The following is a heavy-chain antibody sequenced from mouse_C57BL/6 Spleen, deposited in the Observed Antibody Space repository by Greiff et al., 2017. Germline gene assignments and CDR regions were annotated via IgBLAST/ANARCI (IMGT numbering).Heavy chain of an antibody. CDR3: ARANWGGNYFDY. CDR1: GYTFTSYW. J-gene: IGHJ2*01. V-gene: IGHV1-61*01. CDR2: IYPSDSET. Sequence: VQLQQPGAELVRPGSSVKLSCKASGYTFTSYWMDWVKQRPGQGLEWIGNIYPSDSETHYNQKFKDKATLTVDKSSSTAYMQLSSLTSEDSAVYYCARANWGGNYFDYWGQGTTLTVSS. D-gene: IGHD4-1*01.